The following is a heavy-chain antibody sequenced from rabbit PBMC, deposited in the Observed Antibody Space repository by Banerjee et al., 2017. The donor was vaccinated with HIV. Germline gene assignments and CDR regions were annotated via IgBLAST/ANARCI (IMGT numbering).Heavy chain of an antibody. CDR1: GFSFSNKYV. CDR2: INTSSGNT. CDR3: VRAHASSSGYYTYLYL. V-gene: IGHV1S45*01. Sequence: QEQLEESGGGLVQPEGSLTLTCTASGFSFSNKYVMCWVRQAPGKGLEWIACINTSSGNTVYATWAKGRFTISKTSSTTVTLQMTSLTAADTATYFCVRAHASSSGYYTYLYLWGQGTLVTVS. D-gene: IGHD1-1*01. J-gene: IGHJ6*01.